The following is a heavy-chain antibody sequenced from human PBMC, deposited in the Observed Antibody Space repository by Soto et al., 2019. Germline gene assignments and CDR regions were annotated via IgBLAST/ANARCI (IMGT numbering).Heavy chain of an antibody. CDR2: IVVGSGNT. Sequence: GASVKVSCKASGFTFTSSAVQWVRQARGQRLEWIGWIVVGSGNTNYAQKFQERVTITRDMSTSTAYMELSSLRSEDTAVYYCAAVLGGSPNPSHFDYWGQGTLVTVSS. CDR1: GFTFTSSA. J-gene: IGHJ4*02. CDR3: AAVLGGSPNPSHFDY. V-gene: IGHV1-58*01. D-gene: IGHD7-27*01.